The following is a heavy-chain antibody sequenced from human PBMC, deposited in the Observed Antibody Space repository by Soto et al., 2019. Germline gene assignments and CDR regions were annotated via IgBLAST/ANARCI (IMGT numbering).Heavy chain of an antibody. J-gene: IGHJ3*02. CDR2: INPNSGGT. D-gene: IGHD3-16*01. Sequence: GASVKVSCKASGYTFTGYYMHWVRQAPGQGLEWMGWINPNSGGTNYAQKFQGWVTMTRDTSISTAYMELSRLRSDDTAVYYCARDSITFGGVGAFDIWGQGTMVTVS. CDR3: ARDSITFGGVGAFDI. CDR1: GYTFTGYY. V-gene: IGHV1-2*04.